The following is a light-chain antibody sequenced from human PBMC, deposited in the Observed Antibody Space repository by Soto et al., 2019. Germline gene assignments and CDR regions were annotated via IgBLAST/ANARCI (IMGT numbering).Light chain of an antibody. J-gene: IGKJ1*01. CDR1: QGVSSNY. Sequence: LSCRASQGVSSNYLAWYQQKSGQAPRLLLYGTSSRATGIPERFSGSGSGTDFTLTISRLEPEDFAVYYCQHYGSSRTFGQGTKVDIK. CDR2: GTS. V-gene: IGKV3-20*01. CDR3: QHYGSSRT.